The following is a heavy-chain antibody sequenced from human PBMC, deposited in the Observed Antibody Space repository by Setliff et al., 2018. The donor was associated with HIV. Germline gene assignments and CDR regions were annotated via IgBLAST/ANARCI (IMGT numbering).Heavy chain of an antibody. D-gene: IGHD1-7*01. J-gene: IGHJ6*04. CDR2: INPKSGGT. CDR3: AKDRTGTGTTLHV. V-gene: IGHV1-2*06. CDR1: GYTFTDYY. Sequence: ASVKVSCKASGYTFTDYYIHWVRQAPGQGLEWMGRINPKSGGTNYVQKFQGRVTMTRDTSINTAYLELSRLRSDDTAVYSCAKDRTGTGTTLHVWGKGTTVTVSS.